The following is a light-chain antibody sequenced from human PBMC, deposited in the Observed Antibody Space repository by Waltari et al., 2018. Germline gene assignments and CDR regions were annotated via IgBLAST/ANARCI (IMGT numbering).Light chain of an antibody. J-gene: IGLJ2*01. V-gene: IGLV2-23*01. CDR1: NSNVGTYDL. CDR3: CSYAGSGTVV. Sequence: QSALTQPASVSGSPGQSITISCTGTNSNVGTYDLVSWYQQHPAKAPKLMIYEGSKRPSGVSDRFSGSKSGNTASLTISGLQAEDEAYYYCCSYAGSGTVVFGGGTKLTV. CDR2: EGS.